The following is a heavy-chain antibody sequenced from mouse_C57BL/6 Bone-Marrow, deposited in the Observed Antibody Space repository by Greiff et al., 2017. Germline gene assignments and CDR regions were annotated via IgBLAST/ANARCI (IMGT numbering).Heavy chain of an antibody. CDR2: IDPSDSYT. Sequence: QVQLQQPGAELVMPGASVKLSCKASGYTFTSYWMHWVKQRPGQGLEWIGEIDPSDSYTNYNQKFKGQSTLTVDKSSSTAYLQLSSLTSEDSAVYYCARDFGYYVWFAYWGQGTLVTVSA. J-gene: IGHJ3*01. V-gene: IGHV1-69*01. CDR1: GYTFTSYW. D-gene: IGHD2-3*01. CDR3: ARDFGYYVWFAY.